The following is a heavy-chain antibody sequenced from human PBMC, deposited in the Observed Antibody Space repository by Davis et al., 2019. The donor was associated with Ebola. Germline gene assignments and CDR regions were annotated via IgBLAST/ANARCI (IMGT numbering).Heavy chain of an antibody. CDR2: IHHSGNT. V-gene: IGHV4-4*02. CDR3: ARFHRGSLLRFSPEREFYFDF. Sequence: MPSETLSLTCAVSGGSISSSNWWSWVRQPPGKRLEWIGEIHHSGNTNYNPSLRSRVNISVDKSKNQFSLNLRSVTAADTAVYYCARFHRGSLLRFSPEREFYFDFWGQGTLVTVSS. D-gene: IGHD3-3*01. J-gene: IGHJ4*02. CDR1: GGSISSSNW.